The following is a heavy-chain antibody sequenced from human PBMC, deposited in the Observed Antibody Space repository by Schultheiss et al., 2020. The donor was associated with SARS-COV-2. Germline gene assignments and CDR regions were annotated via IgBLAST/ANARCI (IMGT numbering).Heavy chain of an antibody. J-gene: IGHJ6*02. D-gene: IGHD3-10*01. CDR3: ASGNFGELAGGMDV. CDR1: GYSISSGYY. V-gene: IGHV4-38-2*01. CDR2: IYHSGST. Sequence: SQTLSLTCAVSGYSISSGYYWGWIRQPPGKGLEWIGSIYHSGSTYYNPSLKSRVTISVDTSKNQFSLKLSSVTAADTAVYYCASGNFGELAGGMDVWGQGTTVTVSS.